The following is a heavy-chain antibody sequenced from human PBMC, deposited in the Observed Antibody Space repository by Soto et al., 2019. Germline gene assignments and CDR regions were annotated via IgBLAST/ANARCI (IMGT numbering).Heavy chain of an antibody. CDR2: INPSGGST. J-gene: IGHJ4*02. D-gene: IGHD3-9*01. CDR3: ARGITYYDILTGYYTPHYFDY. V-gene: IGHV1-46*01. Sequence: ASVKVSCKASGYTFTSYYMHWVRQAPGQGLEWMGIINPSGGSTSYAQKFQGRVTMTRDTSTSTVYMELSSLRSEDTAVYYCARGITYYDILTGYYTPHYFDYWGQRTMVTVSS. CDR1: GYTFTSYY.